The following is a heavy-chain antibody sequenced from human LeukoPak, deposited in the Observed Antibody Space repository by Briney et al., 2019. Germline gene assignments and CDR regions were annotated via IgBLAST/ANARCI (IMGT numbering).Heavy chain of an antibody. CDR2: IYFSGST. D-gene: IGHD1-26*01. CDR3: ARSGTVGAMPV. Sequence: SETLSLTCTVSRGSLSNYYWSWIRLPPGRGLEWIGYIYFSGSTIYNPSLKSRLTISVDTSKNQFSLKLSSVTAADTAVYYCARSGTVGAMPVWGQGTLVTVSS. CDR1: RGSLSNYY. V-gene: IGHV4-59*08. J-gene: IGHJ4*02.